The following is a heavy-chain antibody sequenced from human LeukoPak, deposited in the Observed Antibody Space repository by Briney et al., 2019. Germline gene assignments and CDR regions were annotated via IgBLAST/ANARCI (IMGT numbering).Heavy chain of an antibody. CDR2: ISSGGGTT. V-gene: IGHV3-48*02. CDR1: GFTFSSYA. Sequence: GGSLRLSCAASGFTFSSYAMNWVRQAPGKGLEWVSIISSGGGTTYYADSVKGRFTISRDNAKNSLYLQMNSLRDEDTAVYYCARGPVGTSTIDYWGQGTLVTVSS. J-gene: IGHJ4*02. D-gene: IGHD1-26*01. CDR3: ARGPVGTSTIDY.